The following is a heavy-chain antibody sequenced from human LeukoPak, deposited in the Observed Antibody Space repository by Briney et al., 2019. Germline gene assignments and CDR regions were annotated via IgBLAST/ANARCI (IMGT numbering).Heavy chain of an antibody. D-gene: IGHD2-2*01. CDR3: ARGIVVVPAAAGYYYYMDV. J-gene: IGHJ6*03. CDR2: MNPNSGNT. V-gene: IGHV1-8*03. Sequence: ASVKVSCKASGYTFTSYDINWVRQATGQGLEWMGWMNPNSGNTGYAQKFQGRVTITRNTSISTAYMELSSLRSEDTAVYYCARGIVVVPAAAGYYYYMDVWGKGTTVTVSS. CDR1: GYTFTSYD.